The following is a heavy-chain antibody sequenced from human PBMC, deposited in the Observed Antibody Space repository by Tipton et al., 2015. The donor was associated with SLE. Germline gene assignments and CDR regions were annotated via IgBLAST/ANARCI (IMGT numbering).Heavy chain of an antibody. V-gene: IGHV3-7*03. D-gene: IGHD3-22*01. CDR1: GFTFTNYW. Sequence: QLVQSGGGLVQPGGSLRLSCAASGFTFTNYWMSWVRQAPGKGLEWVANIKQDGSEKYNVDSVKGRFTISRDNAKNSLYLQMNSLRAEDTAMYFCARVLGSYDSSFYRPFDIWGQGTMVTVSS. CDR2: IKQDGSEK. CDR3: ARVLGSYDSSFYRPFDI. J-gene: IGHJ3*02.